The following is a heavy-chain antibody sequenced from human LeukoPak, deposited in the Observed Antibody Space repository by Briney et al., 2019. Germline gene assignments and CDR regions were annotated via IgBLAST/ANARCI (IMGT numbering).Heavy chain of an antibody. D-gene: IGHD2-15*01. CDR3: ARVPSGSPFDY. Sequence: ASVKVSFTASGYTFTSYGISWVRQAPGQGLEWMGWISAYNGNTNCAQKLQDRVTMTTDTSTSTAYMELRSLRSDDTAVYYCARVPSGSPFDYWGQGTPVTVSS. V-gene: IGHV1-18*01. J-gene: IGHJ4*02. CDR2: ISAYNGNT. CDR1: GYTFTSYG.